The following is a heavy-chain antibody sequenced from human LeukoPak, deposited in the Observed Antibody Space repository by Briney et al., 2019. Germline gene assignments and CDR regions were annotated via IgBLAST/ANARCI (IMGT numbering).Heavy chain of an antibody. CDR2: IYTSGST. V-gene: IGHV4-4*07. CDR1: GDSISSYY. J-gene: IGHJ5*02. CDR3: ARDKSWGYCSSTSCTRQINWFDP. D-gene: IGHD2-2*01. Sequence: SETLSLTCTVSGDSISSYYWSWIRQPAGKGLEWIGRIYTSGSTNYNPSLKSRVTMSVDTSKNQFSLKLSSVTAADTAVYYCARDKSWGYCSSTSCTRQINWFDPWGQGTLVTVSS.